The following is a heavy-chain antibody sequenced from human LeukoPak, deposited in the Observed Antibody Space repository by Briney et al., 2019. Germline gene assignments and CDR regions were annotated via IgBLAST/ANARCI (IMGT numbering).Heavy chain of an antibody. CDR3: AKEEIHYGSGSYPY. Sequence: QAGGSLRLSCAASGFTFNNYGMSWVRQAPGKVLEWVSGISGSGGSTYYADSVKGRFTISRDNSKNTLYLQMNSLRAEDTAVYYCAKEEIHYGSGSYPYWGQGTLVTVSS. D-gene: IGHD3-10*01. CDR1: GFTFNNYG. CDR2: ISGSGGST. V-gene: IGHV3-23*01. J-gene: IGHJ4*02.